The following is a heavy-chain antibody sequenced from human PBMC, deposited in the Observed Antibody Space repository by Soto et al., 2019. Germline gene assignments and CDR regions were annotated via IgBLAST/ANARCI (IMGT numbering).Heavy chain of an antibody. CDR3: ARWGTYDSSGHGFDY. V-gene: IGHV1-46*01. D-gene: IGHD3-22*01. Sequence: ASLKVSCKASGYSFSSYYMHWVRQAPGQGLEWMGVINPSGDSITYAQKFQGGVTITRDTSASTAYMELSSVTAADTAVYYCARWGTYDSSGHGFDYWGQGTLVTVSS. J-gene: IGHJ4*02. CDR2: INPSGDSI. CDR1: GYSFSSYY.